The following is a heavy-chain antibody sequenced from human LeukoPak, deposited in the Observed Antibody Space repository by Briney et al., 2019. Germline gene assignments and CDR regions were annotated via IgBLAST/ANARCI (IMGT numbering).Heavy chain of an antibody. D-gene: IGHD6-6*01. V-gene: IGHV4-59*08. CDR2: IYYNGST. Sequence: SETLSLTCSVSGGSISSLYWSWIRKPPGKGLEWIGYIYYNGSTNYNPSLKSRVTMFVDMSKNQFSLRLSSVTAADTAVYYCARHRAYSSSSPFDYWGQGTLVTVSS. CDR1: GGSISSLY. J-gene: IGHJ4*02. CDR3: ARHRAYSSSSPFDY.